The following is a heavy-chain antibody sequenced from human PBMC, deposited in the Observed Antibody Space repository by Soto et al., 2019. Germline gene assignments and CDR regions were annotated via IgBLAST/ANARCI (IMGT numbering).Heavy chain of an antibody. V-gene: IGHV3-23*01. D-gene: IGHD3-10*01. CDR1: GFTFTNYA. Sequence: GGSLRLSCTASGFTFTNYAINWVRLAPGKRLEWVSSVIGSGVNVFYADSVKGRFTISRDNSKNTVYLEMNSLRADDTAEYFCAKGSAFECKGAICYPFDHWGRGTLVTVSS. J-gene: IGHJ4*02. CDR2: VIGSGVNV. CDR3: AKGSAFECKGAICYPFDH.